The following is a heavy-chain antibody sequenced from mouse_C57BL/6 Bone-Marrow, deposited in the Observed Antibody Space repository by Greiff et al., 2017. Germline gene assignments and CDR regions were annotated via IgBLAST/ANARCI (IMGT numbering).Heavy chain of an antibody. CDR1: GFTFSSYG. CDR3: ASHYYYGSSYYAMDY. J-gene: IGHJ4*01. Sequence: EVHLVESGGDLVKPGGSLKLSCAASGFTFSSYGMSWVRQTPDKRLEWVATISSGGSYTYYPDSVKGRFTISRDNAKNTLYLQMSSLKSEDTAMYYCASHYYYGSSYYAMDYWGQGTSVTVSS. CDR2: ISSGGSYT. D-gene: IGHD1-1*01. V-gene: IGHV5-6*01.